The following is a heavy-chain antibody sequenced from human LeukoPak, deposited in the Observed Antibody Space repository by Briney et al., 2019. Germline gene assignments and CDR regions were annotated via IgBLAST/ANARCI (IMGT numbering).Heavy chain of an antibody. CDR2: TYYRSTWYN. Sequence: SQTLSLTCAISGDIVSSNSVTWNWIRQSPSRGLEWLGRTYYRSTWYNDYAVSVRGRITVNPDTSKSQFSLHLNSVTPEDTAVYYCARRLTQYDCFDPWGQGILVTVSS. J-gene: IGHJ5*02. D-gene: IGHD2-2*01. CDR1: GDIVSSNSVT. CDR3: ARRLTQYDCFDP. V-gene: IGHV6-1*01.